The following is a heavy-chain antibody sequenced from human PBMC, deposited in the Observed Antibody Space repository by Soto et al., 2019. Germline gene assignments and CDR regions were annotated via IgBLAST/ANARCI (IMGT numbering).Heavy chain of an antibody. CDR2: ISGSGAGT. CDR1: GFTFSNYA. V-gene: IGHV3-23*01. CDR3: ANAPGYCSSTSCPSY. D-gene: IGHD2-2*01. J-gene: IGHJ4*02. Sequence: PGGSLRLSCAASGFTFSNYAMNWVRQAPGKGLEWVSTISGSGAGTYYADSVKGRFTISRDNSKNTLYLQMNSLRAEDTAVYYCANAPGYCSSTSCPSYWGQGTLVTVSS.